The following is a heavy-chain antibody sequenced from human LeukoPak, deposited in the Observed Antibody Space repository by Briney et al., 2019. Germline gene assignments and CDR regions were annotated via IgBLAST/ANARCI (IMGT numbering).Heavy chain of an antibody. CDR3: AREPIGYCTNGVCYTFDY. D-gene: IGHD2-8*01. J-gene: IGHJ4*02. CDR1: GGSFSGYY. CDR2: INHSGST. Sequence: SETLSFTCAVYGGSFSGYYWSWIRQPPGKGLEWIGEINHSGSTNYNPSLKSRVTISVDTSKNQFSLKLSSVTAADTAVYYCAREPIGYCTNGVCYTFDYWGQGTLVTVSS. V-gene: IGHV4-34*01.